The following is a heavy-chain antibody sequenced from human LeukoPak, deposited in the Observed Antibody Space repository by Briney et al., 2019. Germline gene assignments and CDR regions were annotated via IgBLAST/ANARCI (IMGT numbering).Heavy chain of an antibody. Sequence: GGSLRLSCAASGFTFSDSYMTWIRQAPGKGLEWVANIKEDGSEKDYVDSVKGRFTVSRDSAKNSLYLQMNSLRAEDTALYYCAKDMGHVGVALDWGQGTLVTVSS. J-gene: IGHJ4*02. D-gene: IGHD1-26*01. CDR3: AKDMGHVGVALD. V-gene: IGHV3-7*03. CDR2: IKEDGSEK. CDR1: GFTFSDSY.